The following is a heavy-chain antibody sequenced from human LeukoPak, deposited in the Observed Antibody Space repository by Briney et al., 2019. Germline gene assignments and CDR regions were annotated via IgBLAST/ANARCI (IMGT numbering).Heavy chain of an antibody. J-gene: IGHJ3*02. Sequence: ASVKVSCKASGNTFTSYGISWVRQAPGQGLEWMGWISGYNGNTYYAQKLQGRVTMTTDTSTSTAYMELRSLRSDDTAVYYCARDLIYYGSGSYWNDDFDIWGQGTMVTVSS. D-gene: IGHD3-10*01. CDR2: ISGYNGNT. CDR3: ARDLIYYGSGSYWNDDFDI. V-gene: IGHV1-18*01. CDR1: GNTFTSYG.